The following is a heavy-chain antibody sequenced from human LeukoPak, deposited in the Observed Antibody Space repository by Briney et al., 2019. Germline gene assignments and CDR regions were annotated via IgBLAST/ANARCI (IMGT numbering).Heavy chain of an antibody. D-gene: IGHD3-22*01. J-gene: IGHJ4*02. CDR3: ARDPYSMIVVVITPLDY. CDR2: ISAFNGNT. Sequence: GASVKVSCKASGYTFTSYGISWVRQAPGQGLEWMGWISAFNGNTNYAQKLQGRVTMTTDTSTSTAYMELRSLRSDDTAVYYCARDPYSMIVVVITPLDYWGQGTLVTVSS. V-gene: IGHV1-18*01. CDR1: GYTFTSYG.